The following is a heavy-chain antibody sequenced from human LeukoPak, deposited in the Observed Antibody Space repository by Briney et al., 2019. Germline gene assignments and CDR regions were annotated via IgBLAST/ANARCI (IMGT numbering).Heavy chain of an antibody. D-gene: IGHD4-11*01. V-gene: IGHV1-46*01. Sequence: VASVKLSCKASGYTFTSYYMHWVRQAPGQGLEWMAIINPNGSNTSYAQYVQGRFTMTSDMSTNTLYMELSSLRAEDTAVYYCGRGIGDRFRLQHVIDYWGQGTLVTVSS. CDR2: INPNGSNT. J-gene: IGHJ4*02. CDR1: GYTFTSYY. CDR3: GRGIGDRFRLQHVIDY.